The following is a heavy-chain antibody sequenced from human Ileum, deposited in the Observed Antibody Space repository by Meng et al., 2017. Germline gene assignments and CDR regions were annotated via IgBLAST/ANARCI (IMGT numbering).Heavy chain of an antibody. D-gene: IGHD1-26*01. Sequence: GESLKISCVTSGFTFSNYWMSWVRQAPAKGLEWVANIKKDGSETNYVDSVKGRFTISRDNSKNSLYLQMNSLRAEDTALYYCAKRVGSTSSDAYWGQGALVTVSS. CDR1: GFTFSNYW. J-gene: IGHJ4*02. V-gene: IGHV3-7*01. CDR3: AKRVGSTSSDAY. CDR2: IKKDGSET.